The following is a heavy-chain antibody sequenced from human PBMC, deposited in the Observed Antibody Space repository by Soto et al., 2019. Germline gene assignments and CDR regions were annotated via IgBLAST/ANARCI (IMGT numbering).Heavy chain of an antibody. CDR1: GFTFSSYA. CDR3: AKDMGYDFWSGSSGMDV. CDR2: ISGSAAST. V-gene: IGHV3-23*01. Sequence: GGSLRLSCAASGFTFSSYAMTWVRQAPGKGLEWVSVISGSAASTYHADSVKGRFTISRDNSKNTLYLQMNSLRAEDTAVYYCAKDMGYDFWSGSSGMDVWGQGTTVTVSS. J-gene: IGHJ6*02. D-gene: IGHD3-3*01.